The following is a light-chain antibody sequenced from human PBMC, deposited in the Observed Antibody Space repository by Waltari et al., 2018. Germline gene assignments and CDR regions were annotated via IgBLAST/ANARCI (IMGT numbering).Light chain of an antibody. J-gene: IGKJ4*01. Sequence: DIQMTQSPSSLSASVGDRVTITCRASQGINNYLAWFQQKPGKAPKSLISGASTLQSGVSSSVSGSGSGTDFTLTINSLQPEDFATYYCQQYNFYPPTFGGGTTVE. CDR3: QQYNFYPPT. V-gene: IGKV1-16*01. CDR2: GAS. CDR1: QGINNY.